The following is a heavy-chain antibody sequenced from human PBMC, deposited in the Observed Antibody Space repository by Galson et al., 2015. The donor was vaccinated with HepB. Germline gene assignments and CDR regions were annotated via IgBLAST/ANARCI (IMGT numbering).Heavy chain of an antibody. CDR2: INAGNGNT. CDR1: GYTFTNFP. D-gene: IGHD1-7*01. J-gene: IGHJ6*02. CDR3: ARQTWNYASYGMDV. V-gene: IGHV1-3*01. Sequence: SVKVSCKASGYTFTNFPVHWVRQAPGQGLERMGWINAGNGNTKYSQKFQDRVTITRDTSASTAYMDLSRLRSEDTAVYYCARQTWNYASYGMDVWGQGTTVIVSS.